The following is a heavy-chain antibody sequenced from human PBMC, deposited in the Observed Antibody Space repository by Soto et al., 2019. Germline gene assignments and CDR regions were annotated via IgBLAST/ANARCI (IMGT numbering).Heavy chain of an antibody. CDR2: IYHSGNT. V-gene: IGHV4-38-2*01. J-gene: IGHJ4*02. D-gene: IGHD6-19*01. CDR3: ERARIVVAGTIVEY. Sequence: SETRSLTCAVSGCSISSGYYCGWIRQPPGKGLEWIGSIYHSGNTYYNPSLKSRVTISVDTSKNHFSLKLSSVTAADTAVYYCERARIVVAGTIVEYWGQGTLVTVSS. CDR1: GCSISSGYY.